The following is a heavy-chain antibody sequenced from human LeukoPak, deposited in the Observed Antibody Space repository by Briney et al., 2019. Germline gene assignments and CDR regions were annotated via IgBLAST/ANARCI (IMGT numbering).Heavy chain of an antibody. J-gene: IGHJ4*02. Sequence: GESLKISCKGSGYSFTSYWISWVRQMPGKGLEWMGIIYPGDSDTRYSPSFQGQVTISADKSISTAYLQWSSLKASDTAMYCCARPAKTYYYDSSGAPPDYWGQGTLVTVSS. CDR2: IYPGDSDT. CDR3: ARPAKTYYYDSSGAPPDY. CDR1: GYSFTSYW. V-gene: IGHV5-51*01. D-gene: IGHD3-22*01.